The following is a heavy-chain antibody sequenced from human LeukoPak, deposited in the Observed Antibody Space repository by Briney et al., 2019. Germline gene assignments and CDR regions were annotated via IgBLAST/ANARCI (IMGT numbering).Heavy chain of an antibody. V-gene: IGHV4-59*01. CDR3: ARFPSRITIKNY. CDR1: GGSISSYY. J-gene: IGHJ4*02. CDR2: IYYSGST. Sequence: SETLSLTCTVSGGSISSYYWSWIRQPPGKGLEWIGYIYYSGSTNYKPSLKSRVTISVDTSKNQFSLKLSSVTAADTAAYYCARFPSRITIKNYWGQGTLVTVSS. D-gene: IGHD3-9*01.